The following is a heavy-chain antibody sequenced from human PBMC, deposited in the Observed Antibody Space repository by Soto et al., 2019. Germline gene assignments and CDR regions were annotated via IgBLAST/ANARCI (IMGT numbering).Heavy chain of an antibody. D-gene: IGHD2-15*01. CDR2: IKTKSEGEAT. CDR1: DFTLSNVW. V-gene: IGHV3-15*07. Sequence: GGSLRLSCAASDFTLSNVWMNWVRQAPGKGLEWVGRIKTKSEGEATDYAAPLKGRFTISRDDSKNTLFLQMNSLKTEDTAVYYCTTGSVEGVWGQGATVTVS. CDR3: TTGSVEGV. J-gene: IGHJ6*02.